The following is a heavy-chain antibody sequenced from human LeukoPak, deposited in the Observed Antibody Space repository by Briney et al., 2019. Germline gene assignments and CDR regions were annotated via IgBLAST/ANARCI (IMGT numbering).Heavy chain of an antibody. V-gene: IGHV1-18*01. D-gene: IGHD3-3*01. CDR1: SYTFTNYA. CDR3: ARGLEWLTRRHTWFDP. CDR2: ISAYNGNT. J-gene: IGHJ5*02. Sequence: ASVKVSCKASSYTFTNYAFTWVRQAPGQGLEWMGWISAYNGNTNYAQKLQGRVTMTTDTSTSTAYMELRSLRSDDTAVYYCARGLEWLTRRHTWFDPWGQGTLVTVSA.